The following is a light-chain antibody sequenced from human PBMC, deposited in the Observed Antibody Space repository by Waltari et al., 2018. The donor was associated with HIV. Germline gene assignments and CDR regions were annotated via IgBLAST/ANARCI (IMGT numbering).Light chain of an antibody. V-gene: IGLV2-14*03. Sequence: QSALTQPASVSGSPGQSITISCAGTGAEIGAYNYVAWYQKLPDSVPKLIIYDVTSRPSGISDRFPASKSGNAASLTISGLQAEDEGDYYCSSYTTFNTVIFGGGTKLTVL. J-gene: IGLJ2*01. CDR3: SSYTTFNTVI. CDR2: DVT. CDR1: GAEIGAYNY.